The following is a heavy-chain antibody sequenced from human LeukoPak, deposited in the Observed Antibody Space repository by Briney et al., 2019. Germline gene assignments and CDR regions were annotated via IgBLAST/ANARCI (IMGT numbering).Heavy chain of an antibody. CDR1: GFTFSSYA. Sequence: GGSLRLSCAASGFTFSSYAMSWVRQAPGKGREWVSAISGSGGSTYYADSVKGRFTISRDNSKNTLYLQMNSLRAEDTAVYYCATAMYCSGGSCYPSLLYWGQGTLVTVSS. CDR3: ATAMYCSGGSCYPSLLY. J-gene: IGHJ4*02. CDR2: ISGSGGST. D-gene: IGHD2-15*01. V-gene: IGHV3-23*01.